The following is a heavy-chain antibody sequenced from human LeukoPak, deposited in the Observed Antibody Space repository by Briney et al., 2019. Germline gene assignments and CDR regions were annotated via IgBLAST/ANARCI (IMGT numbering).Heavy chain of an antibody. CDR1: GFMFSSYG. CDR3: ARVQRGYSYNPLSYYYYYMDV. D-gene: IGHD5-18*01. Sequence: GGSLRLSCVASGFMFSSYGMSWVRLAPGRGLEWVSAISGSGGNTYYTDSVKGRFTICRDNAKNSLYLQMNSLRAEDTAVYYCARVQRGYSYNPLSYYYYYMDVWGKGTTVTVSS. V-gene: IGHV3-23*01. CDR2: ISGSGGNT. J-gene: IGHJ6*03.